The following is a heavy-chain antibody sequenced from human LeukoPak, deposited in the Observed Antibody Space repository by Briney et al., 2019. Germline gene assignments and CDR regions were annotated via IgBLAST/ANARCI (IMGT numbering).Heavy chain of an antibody. J-gene: IGHJ4*02. CDR2: IIPIFGTA. Sequence: GASVKVSCKASGGTFSSYAINWVRQAPGQGLEWMGRIIPIFGTANYAQKFQGRVTITTDESTSTAYMELSSLRSEDTAVYYCARGAANGYSSFDYWGQGTLVTVSS. D-gene: IGHD6-19*01. V-gene: IGHV1-69*05. CDR1: GGTFSSYA. CDR3: ARGAANGYSSFDY.